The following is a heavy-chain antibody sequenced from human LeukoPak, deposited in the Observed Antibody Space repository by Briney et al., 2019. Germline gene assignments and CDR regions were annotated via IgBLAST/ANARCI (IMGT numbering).Heavy chain of an antibody. J-gene: IGHJ4*02. CDR2: IKQDGSEI. CDR3: ARDGSPFDH. Sequence: AGGSLRLSCAASGFTFSAYWMSWVRQTPGKGLEWVANIKQDGSEIYYVDSVKGRFTISRDNAKNSLYLQVNSLRVEDTAVYHCARDGSPFDHWGQGTLVTVSS. V-gene: IGHV3-7*01. D-gene: IGHD3-10*01. CDR1: GFTFSAYW.